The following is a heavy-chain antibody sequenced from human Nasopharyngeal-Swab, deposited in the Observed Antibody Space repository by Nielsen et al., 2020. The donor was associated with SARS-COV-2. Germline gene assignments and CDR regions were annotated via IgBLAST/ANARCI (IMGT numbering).Heavy chain of an antibody. CDR2: IYARDADS. CDR3: VRPEGVATSFKYYFQYGMDV. J-gene: IGHJ6*02. V-gene: IGHV5-51*01. CDR1: GYSFTSYW. D-gene: IGHD5-12*01. Sequence: GGSLRPSGKGSGYSFTSYWVAGVRQMPGKGLEGMGSIYARDADSRDSPSFQGQVTISADKSISTAYLQWRSLKASDTAMYYCVRPEGVATSFKYYFQYGMDVWGQGTMVTVPS.